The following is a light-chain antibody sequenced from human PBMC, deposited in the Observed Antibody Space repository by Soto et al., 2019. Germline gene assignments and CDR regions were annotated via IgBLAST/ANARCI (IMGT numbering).Light chain of an antibody. CDR1: QSVSSN. Sequence: EIVMTQSPATLSVSPGDRATLSCRASQSVSSNLAWYQQKPGQAPRLLIYGASSRATGIPDRFSGSGSGTEFTLTITSLQSEDLAIYYCQQYYNWRTFGQGTKVYI. CDR3: QQYYNWRT. J-gene: IGKJ1*01. V-gene: IGKV3D-15*01. CDR2: GAS.